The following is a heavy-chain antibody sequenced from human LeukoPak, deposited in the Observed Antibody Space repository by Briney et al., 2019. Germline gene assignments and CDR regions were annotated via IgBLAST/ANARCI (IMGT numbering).Heavy chain of an antibody. CDR1: GGSISDYF. CDR3: ARVLAGEGLNYFDY. CDR2: IYYSGST. D-gene: IGHD3-3*02. J-gene: IGHJ4*02. Sequence: SETLSLTCTVSGGSISDYFWSWIRHPPGKGLEWIGYIYYSGSTNYNPSLKSRVTISVDTSKNQFSLKLSSVTAADTAVYYCARVLAGEGLNYFDYWGQGTLVTVSS. V-gene: IGHV4-59*01.